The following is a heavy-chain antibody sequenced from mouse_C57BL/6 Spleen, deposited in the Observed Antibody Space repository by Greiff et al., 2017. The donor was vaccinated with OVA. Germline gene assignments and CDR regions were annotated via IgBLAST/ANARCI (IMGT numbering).Heavy chain of an antibody. CDR3: TRPYGSGGYFDY. V-gene: IGHV1-15*01. Sequence: VQVVESGAELVRPGASVTLSCKASGYTFTDYEMHWVKQTPVHGLEWIGAIDPETGGTAYNQKFKGKAILTADKSSSTAYMELRSLTSEDSAVYYCTRPYGSGGYFDYWGQGTTLTVSS. CDR2: IDPETGGT. CDR1: GYTFTDYE. J-gene: IGHJ2*01. D-gene: IGHD1-1*01.